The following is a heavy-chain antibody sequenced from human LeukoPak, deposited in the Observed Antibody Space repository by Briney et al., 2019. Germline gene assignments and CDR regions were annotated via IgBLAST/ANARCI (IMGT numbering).Heavy chain of an antibody. V-gene: IGHV4-59*01. J-gene: IGHJ3*02. CDR1: GFTFSSYW. D-gene: IGHD5-12*01. CDR2: IWDTEIT. CDR3: ARGLVLATDDAFDI. Sequence: PGGSLRLSCAASGFTFSSYWMSWVRQPPGKGLEWIGYIWDTEITDYNPSLKSRVTISLDTSKNHFSLKLRSVTAADTALYFCARGLVLATDDAFDIWGQGTLVTVSS.